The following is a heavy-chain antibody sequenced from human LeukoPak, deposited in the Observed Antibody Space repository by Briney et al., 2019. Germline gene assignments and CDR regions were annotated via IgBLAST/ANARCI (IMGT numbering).Heavy chain of an antibody. D-gene: IGHD3-22*01. Sequence: PSETLSLTCTVSGGSISSSTYYWGWVRQPPGKGLEWIGSIYYSGSTYYNLSLKSRVTIYVDTSKNQFSLKLSSVTAADTAVYYCARRGSYYDTSVYRDAFDIWGQGTMVTVSS. J-gene: IGHJ3*02. CDR1: GGSISSSTYY. CDR2: IYYSGST. V-gene: IGHV4-39*01. CDR3: ARRGSYYDTSVYRDAFDI.